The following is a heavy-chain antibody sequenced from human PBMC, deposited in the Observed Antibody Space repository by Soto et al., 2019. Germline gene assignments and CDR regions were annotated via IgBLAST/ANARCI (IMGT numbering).Heavy chain of an antibody. J-gene: IGHJ5*02. CDR2: IYYSGST. CDR3: VRLLKSIAARPDWFDP. Sequence: LQLQESGPGLVKPSETLSLTCTVSGGSISSSSYYWGWIRQPPGKGLEWIGSIYYSGSTYYNPSLKSRVTISVDTSKNQFSLKLSSVTAADTAVYYCVRLLKSIAARPDWFDPWGQGTLVTVSS. D-gene: IGHD6-6*01. CDR1: GGSISSSSYY. V-gene: IGHV4-39*01.